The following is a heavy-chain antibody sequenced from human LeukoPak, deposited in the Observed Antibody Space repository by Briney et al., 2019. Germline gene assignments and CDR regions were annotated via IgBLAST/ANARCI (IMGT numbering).Heavy chain of an antibody. Sequence: SETLSLTCAVCGGSFSGYYWSWIRQPPGKGLEGIGEINQSGSTNYNPSLKSRVTLSVDTSNNQFSLKLSSVTAADTAVYYCAGRYYGYVWGSYRPPSFDYWGQGTLVTVSS. V-gene: IGHV4-34*01. D-gene: IGHD3-16*02. CDR3: AGRYYGYVWGSYRPPSFDY. J-gene: IGHJ4*02. CDR2: INQSGST. CDR1: GGSFSGYY.